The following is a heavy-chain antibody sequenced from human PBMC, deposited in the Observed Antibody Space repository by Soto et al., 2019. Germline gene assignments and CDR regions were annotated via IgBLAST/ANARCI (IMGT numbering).Heavy chain of an antibody. CDR3: ARASSTWYWDY. CDR1: GGSISAYF. Sequence: QVQLQESGPGLVKPSETLSLSCTVSGGSISAYFWTWIRQPPGKGLEWIGYIYYSGDTNYNPSLKSRVTISVDTSKNQCSLKLSSVTATDTAVYYCARASSTWYWDYWGRGTLVTVSS. V-gene: IGHV4-59*01. D-gene: IGHD6-13*01. CDR2: IYYSGDT. J-gene: IGHJ4*02.